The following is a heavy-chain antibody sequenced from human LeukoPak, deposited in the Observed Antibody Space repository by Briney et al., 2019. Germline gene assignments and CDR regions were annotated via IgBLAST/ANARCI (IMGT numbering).Heavy chain of an antibody. D-gene: IGHD3-10*01. CDR2: ITFSSSHI. CDR3: ARGPQFSGPGGFHP. J-gene: IGHJ5*01. Sequence: GGSLRLSCAASGFTFSSYSMNWVRQAPGKGLECVSSITFSSSHIYYADSVKGRFTISRDNTKDSLYLQMNSLRAEDTAIYYFARGPQFSGPGGFHPRGQGTLVTVSS. V-gene: IGHV3-21*01. CDR1: GFTFSSYS.